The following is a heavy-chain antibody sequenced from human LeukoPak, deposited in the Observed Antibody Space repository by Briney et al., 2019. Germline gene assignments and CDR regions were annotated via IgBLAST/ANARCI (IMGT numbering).Heavy chain of an antibody. V-gene: IGHV1-18*04. CDR3: ARANSSRWYEWNY. Sequence: ASVTVSRVSSGYTFTDYYIHWVRQAPGQGLEWMGWISAYNGNTNYAQKLQGRVTMTTDTSTSTAYMELRSLRPDDTTVYYCARANSSRWYEWNYWGQGTLLTLSS. J-gene: IGHJ4*02. CDR2: ISAYNGNT. D-gene: IGHD6-19*01. CDR1: GYTFTDYY.